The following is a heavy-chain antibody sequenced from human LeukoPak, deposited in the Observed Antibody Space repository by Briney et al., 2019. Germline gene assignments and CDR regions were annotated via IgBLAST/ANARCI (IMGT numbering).Heavy chain of an antibody. J-gene: IGHJ6*02. CDR3: AREGSSTRDHYGMDV. CDR1: GGTFSSYA. D-gene: IGHD2-2*01. CDR2: IIPILGIA. Sequence: SVKVSCKASGGTFSSYAISWVRQAPGQGLEWMGRIIPILGIANYAQKFQGRVTITADKSTSTAYMELSSLRSEDTAVYYCAREGSSTRDHYGMDVWGQGTTVTVSS. V-gene: IGHV1-69*04.